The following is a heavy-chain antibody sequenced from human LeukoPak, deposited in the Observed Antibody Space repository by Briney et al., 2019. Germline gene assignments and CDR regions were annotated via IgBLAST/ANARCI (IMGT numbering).Heavy chain of an antibody. Sequence: GASLRLSCAASGFTFSSYAMSWVRQAPGKGLEWVSAISGSGGSTYYADSVKGRFAISRDNSKDTLYLQMNSLRAEDTAVYYCAKWADTSSSRFDYWGQGTLVTVSS. V-gene: IGHV3-23*01. CDR1: GFTFSSYA. CDR3: AKWADTSSSRFDY. D-gene: IGHD6-13*01. CDR2: ISGSGGST. J-gene: IGHJ4*02.